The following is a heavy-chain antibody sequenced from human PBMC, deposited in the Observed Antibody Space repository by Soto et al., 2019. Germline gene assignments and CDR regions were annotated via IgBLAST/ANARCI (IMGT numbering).Heavy chain of an antibody. CDR2: INTAGSTK. V-gene: IGHV3-48*03. D-gene: IGHD3-9*01. CDR1: GFTFSSYW. J-gene: IGHJ6*02. CDR3: ARAECSSPDCLTAYYSYGLDV. Sequence: PGGSLRLSCAASGFTFSSYWMHWVRQAPGKGLVWVSYINTAGSTKYYAESVKGRFTISRDNARNSLFLQMNSLRAEDTAVYYCARAECSSPDCLTAYYSYGLDVWGQGSTVTVSS.